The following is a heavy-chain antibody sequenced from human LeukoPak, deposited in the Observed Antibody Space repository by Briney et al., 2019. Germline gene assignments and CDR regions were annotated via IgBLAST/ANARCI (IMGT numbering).Heavy chain of an antibody. J-gene: IGHJ4*02. V-gene: IGHV3-74*01. CDR1: GFTFSSYW. CDR3: ARVVATTVFYFDY. Sequence: GGSRRLSCAASGFTFSSYWMYWVRQVPGKGLVWVSRINSDGSSTSYADSVKGRFTISRDNAKNTLYLQMNSRRAEDTAVYFCARVVATTVFYFDYWGQGTLVTVSS. CDR2: INSDGSST. D-gene: IGHD4-17*01.